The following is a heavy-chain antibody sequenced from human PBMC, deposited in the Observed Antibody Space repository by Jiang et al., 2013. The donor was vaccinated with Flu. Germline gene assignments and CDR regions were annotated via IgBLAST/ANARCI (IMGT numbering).Heavy chain of an antibody. CDR3: ARDPGGCSSTSCFDNWFDP. CDR2: ISYDGSNK. D-gene: IGHD2-2*01. J-gene: IGHJ5*02. V-gene: IGHV3-30-3*01. Sequence: KGLEWVAVISYDGSNKYNADSVKGRFTISRDNSKNTLYLQMNSLRAEDTAVYYCARDPGGCSSTSCFDNWFDPWGQGTLVTVSS.